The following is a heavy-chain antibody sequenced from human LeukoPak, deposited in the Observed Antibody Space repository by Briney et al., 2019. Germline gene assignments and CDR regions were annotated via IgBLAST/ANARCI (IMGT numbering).Heavy chain of an antibody. J-gene: IGHJ4*02. Sequence: SETLSLTCTVSGGSISSYYWSWIRQPPGKGLEWVGYIYYSGSTNYNPSLKSRVTISVDTSKNQFSLKLSSVTAADTAAYYRARGSVVPAAIFGYWGQGTLVTVSS. CDR3: ARGSVVPAAIFGY. D-gene: IGHD2-2*01. CDR1: GGSISSYY. CDR2: IYYSGST. V-gene: IGHV4-59*01.